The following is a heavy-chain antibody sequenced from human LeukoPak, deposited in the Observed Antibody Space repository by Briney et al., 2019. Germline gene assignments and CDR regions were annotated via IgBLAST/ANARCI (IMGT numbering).Heavy chain of an antibody. D-gene: IGHD4-17*01. CDR2: IYSGGST. Sequence: TGGSPRLSCAASGFTVSSNYMSWVRQAPGKGLERVSVIYSGGSTYYADSVKGRFTISRDNSKNTLYLQMNSLRAEDTAVYYCARVGDYIDYWGQGTLVTVSS. CDR3: ARVGDYIDY. CDR1: GFTVSSNY. J-gene: IGHJ4*02. V-gene: IGHV3-66*02.